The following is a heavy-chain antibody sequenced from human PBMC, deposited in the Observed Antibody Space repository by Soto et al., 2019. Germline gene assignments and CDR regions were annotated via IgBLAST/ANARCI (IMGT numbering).Heavy chain of an antibody. Sequence: GGSVRLSCAVSGFPFRSYEMNWVRQAPGKGPEWVSYITSSSDAIYYAASVKGRFTVSRDSAKNSLYLQMNSLRAEDTAVYYCAILDFGDYLLSYGVDVWGQGTTVTVSS. D-gene: IGHD4-17*01. CDR3: AILDFGDYLLSYGVDV. V-gene: IGHV3-48*03. J-gene: IGHJ6*02. CDR1: GFPFRSYE. CDR2: ITSSSDAI.